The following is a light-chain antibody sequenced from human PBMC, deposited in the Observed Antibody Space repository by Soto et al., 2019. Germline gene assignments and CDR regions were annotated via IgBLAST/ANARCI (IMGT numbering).Light chain of an antibody. Sequence: QSVLTQPASVSGSPGQSITISCTGTSSDVGGYNYVSWYQHHPGKAPKLLIYEVSYRPSGVSDRFSGSKSANTASLTISGLQAEDEADYYCSSYTSGNLRVFGTGTKVTVL. J-gene: IGLJ1*01. CDR1: SSDVGGYNY. V-gene: IGLV2-14*01. CDR3: SSYTSGNLRV. CDR2: EVS.